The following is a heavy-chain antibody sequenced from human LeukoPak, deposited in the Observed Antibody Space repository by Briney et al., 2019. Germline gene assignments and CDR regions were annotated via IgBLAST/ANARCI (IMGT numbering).Heavy chain of an antibody. V-gene: IGHV1-18*01. Sequence: ASVKVSCKASGYTFTSFGIIWVRQAPGQGLEWMGWISAYNGNTNYAQKVQGRITMTTDRSTSTAYMELRSLGPDDTAVYYCARDNLGFDYWGQGTLVTVS. D-gene: IGHD7-27*01. CDR2: ISAYNGNT. CDR1: GYTFTSFG. J-gene: IGHJ4*02. CDR3: ARDNLGFDY.